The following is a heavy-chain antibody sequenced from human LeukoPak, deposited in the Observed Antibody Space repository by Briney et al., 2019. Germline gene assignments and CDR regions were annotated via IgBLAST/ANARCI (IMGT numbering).Heavy chain of an antibody. CDR2: ISAYNGNT. V-gene: IGHV1-18*01. D-gene: IGHD3-10*01. Sequence: GASVKVSCKASGYTFTSYGISWVRQAPGQGLEWMGWISAYNGNTNYAQKLQGRVTMTTDTSTSTAYMELRSLRSDDTAVYYCARVPPGTGLEGDAFDIWGQGTMVTVSS. J-gene: IGHJ3*02. CDR1: GYTFTSYG. CDR3: ARVPPGTGLEGDAFDI.